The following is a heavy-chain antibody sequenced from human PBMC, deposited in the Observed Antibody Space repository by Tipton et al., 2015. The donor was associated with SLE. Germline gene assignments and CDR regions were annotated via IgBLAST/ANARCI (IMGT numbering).Heavy chain of an antibody. CDR1: GGAISSGGFY. Sequence: TLSLTCTVSGGAISSGGFYWGWVRPPAGEGPEWGGRIFTSGKTVYTPSLKSRVTISMDLSNNQFSFNLISVTASDTAVYYCAKTLAGATPGRYQSYWYFDLWGRGLRVIVSS. V-gene: IGHV4-61*02. D-gene: IGHD1-1*01. CDR2: IFTSGKT. CDR3: AKTLAGATPGRYQSYWYFDL. J-gene: IGHJ2*01.